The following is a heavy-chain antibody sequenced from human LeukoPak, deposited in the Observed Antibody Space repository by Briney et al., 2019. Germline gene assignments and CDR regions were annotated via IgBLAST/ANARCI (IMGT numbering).Heavy chain of an antibody. CDR3: ARRVGGSSDRFDY. J-gene: IGHJ4*02. Sequence: GGSLRLSCAASGFKFEDYGMTWVRQAPGKGLEWVSGIIWNSGKTSYADPVKGRFTISRDNAKNSLYLQMNSLRAEDTAFYYCARRVGGSSDRFDYWGQGTLVTVSS. D-gene: IGHD6-6*01. V-gene: IGHV3-20*04. CDR1: GFKFEDYG. CDR2: IIWNSGKT.